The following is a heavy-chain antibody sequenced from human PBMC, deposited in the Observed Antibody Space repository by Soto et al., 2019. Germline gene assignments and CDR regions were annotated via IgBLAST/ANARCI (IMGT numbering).Heavy chain of an antibody. Sequence: QVQLVESGGGVVQPGRSLRLSCAASGFTFSSYGMHWVRQSPGKGLEGVAFISYDGSNKYYADSVKGRFTISRDNSKDPLYLQMNSLRDEDTAVYSCAKDRGYCTNGVCSLFDYWCQGTLVTVSS. V-gene: IGHV3-30*18. CDR3: AKDRGYCTNGVCSLFDY. D-gene: IGHD2-8*01. CDR1: GFTFSSYG. CDR2: ISYDGSNK. J-gene: IGHJ4*02.